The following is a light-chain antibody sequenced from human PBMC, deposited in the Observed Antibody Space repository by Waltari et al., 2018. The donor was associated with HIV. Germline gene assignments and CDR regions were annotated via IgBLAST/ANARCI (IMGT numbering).Light chain of an antibody. CDR3: QQEFTVRPT. CDR1: RTVLSRSDTRNG. CDR2: WAS. Sequence: DIVLTQSPESLAVSLCARATINCRASRTVLSRSDTRNGWAWYEQKPGTSPNVRSCWASTRRAGVPYRCRASGSGTNFSLTMSGLQAADVAVYYCQQEFTVRPTVSGGTKVETK. J-gene: IGKJ4*02. V-gene: IGKV4-1*01.